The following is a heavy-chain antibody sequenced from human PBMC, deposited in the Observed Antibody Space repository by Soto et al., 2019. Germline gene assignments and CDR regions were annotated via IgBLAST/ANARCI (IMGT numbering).Heavy chain of an antibody. CDR1: GFTFDAYA. CDR3: AKVVYGAGAYDNPIFHS. Sequence: ESGGGLVQPGRSLRLSCAASGFTFDAYAMHWVRQAPGKGMEWVSGISWNSGYIGYADSVKGRFTISTDNAKNSLYLQMNSLTAEDTALYYCAKVVYGAGAYDNPIFHSWGPGTLVSVSS. D-gene: IGHD3-10*01. J-gene: IGHJ4*02. CDR2: ISWNSGYI. V-gene: IGHV3-9*01.